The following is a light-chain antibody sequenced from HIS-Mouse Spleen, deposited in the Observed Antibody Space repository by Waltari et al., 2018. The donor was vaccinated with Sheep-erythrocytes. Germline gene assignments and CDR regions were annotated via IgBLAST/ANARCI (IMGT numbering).Light chain of an antibody. CDR3: QSYDSSLSGSV. J-gene: IGLJ2*01. Sequence: QSVLMQTPSESAAPAQRNTTSCTGSSPNIGKRNNVHWSQPLPGAAPNLLIYGNSNRPSGFPDRFSGSKSGTSASLAITGLQAEDEADYYCQSYDSSLSGSVFGGGTKLTVL. CDR1: SPNIGKRNN. CDR2: GNS. V-gene: IGLV1-40*01.